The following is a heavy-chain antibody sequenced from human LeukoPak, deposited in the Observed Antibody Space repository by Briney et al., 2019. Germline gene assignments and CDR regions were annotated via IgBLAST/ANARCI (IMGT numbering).Heavy chain of an antibody. CDR1: GLTFSSSW. CDR2: INPEGSEK. D-gene: IGHD5-18*01. V-gene: IGHV3-7*01. CDR3: ARDLAYSRLDY. J-gene: IGHJ4*02. Sequence: GGSLRLSCAVSGLTFSSSWMDWVRQAPGKGLEWVASINPEGSEKYSADSVKGRFTISGDNAKNSLYLQMDSLRVEDTAFYYCARDLAYSRLDYWGQGMLVTVSS.